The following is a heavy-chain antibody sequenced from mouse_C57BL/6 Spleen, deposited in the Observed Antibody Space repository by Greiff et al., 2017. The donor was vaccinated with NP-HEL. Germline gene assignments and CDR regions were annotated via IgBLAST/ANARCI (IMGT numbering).Heavy chain of an antibody. J-gene: IGHJ1*03. CDR2: ISDGGSYT. CDR1: GFTFSSYA. CDR3: ARSYYEDWYFDV. V-gene: IGHV5-4*03. D-gene: IGHD1-1*01. Sequence: EVMLVESGGGLVKPGGSLKLSCAASGFTFSSYAMSWVRQTPEKRLEWVATISDGGSYTYYPDNVKGRFTISRDNAKNNLYLQMSHLKSEDTAMYYCARSYYEDWYFDVWGTGTTVTVSS.